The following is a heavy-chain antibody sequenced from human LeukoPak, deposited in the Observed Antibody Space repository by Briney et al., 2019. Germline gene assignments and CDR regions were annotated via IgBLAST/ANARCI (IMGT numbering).Heavy chain of an antibody. Sequence: ASVKISCKVSGYTFTHYYMHWVQQAPGKGLEWMGLVGPEDGETIYAQKFQGRVTITADTSTDTAYMELSSLRSEYTAVYYCATEGLIAVAGTVAFDIWGQGTMVTVSS. CDR2: VGPEDGET. D-gene: IGHD6-19*01. J-gene: IGHJ3*02. V-gene: IGHV1-69-2*01. CDR1: GYTFTHYY. CDR3: ATEGLIAVAGTVAFDI.